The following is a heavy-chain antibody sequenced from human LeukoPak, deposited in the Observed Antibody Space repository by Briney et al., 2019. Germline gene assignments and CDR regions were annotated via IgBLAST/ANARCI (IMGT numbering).Heavy chain of an antibody. CDR2: ISSSSSTI. CDR1: GYTFSSYS. Sequence: PPGGSLRLSCAASGYTFSSYSMNWVRQAPGKGLEWVPYISSSSSTIYYADSVKGRFTISRDNAKNSLYLQMNSLRDEDTAVYYCARDRDYCSSTSCYSDAFDIWGQGTMVTVSS. V-gene: IGHV3-48*02. J-gene: IGHJ3*02. CDR3: ARDRDYCSSTSCYSDAFDI. D-gene: IGHD2-2*01.